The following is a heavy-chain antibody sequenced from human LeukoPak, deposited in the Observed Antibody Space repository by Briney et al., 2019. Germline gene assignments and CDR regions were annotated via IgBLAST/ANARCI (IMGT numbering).Heavy chain of an antibody. Sequence: SETLSLTCTVSGGSISSYYWSWIRQPPGKGLEWIGYISYSGSTNYNPSLKSRVTISVDTSKNQFSLRLSSVTAADTAVYFCTRCRDGYPPFDYWGQGTLVTVSS. D-gene: IGHD5-24*01. J-gene: IGHJ4*02. CDR3: TRCRDGYPPFDY. V-gene: IGHV4-59*01. CDR2: ISYSGST. CDR1: GGSISSYY.